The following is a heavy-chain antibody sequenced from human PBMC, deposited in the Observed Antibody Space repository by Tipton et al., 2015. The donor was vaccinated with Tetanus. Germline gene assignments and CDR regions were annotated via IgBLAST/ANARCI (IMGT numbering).Heavy chain of an antibody. CDR3: ARDHRLSASYAGWFDP. J-gene: IGHJ5*02. CDR1: GASISSYY. V-gene: IGHV4-59*01. Sequence: LRLSCTVAGASISSYYWSWIRQPPGKGLEWIGNIYSSGSTYYNPSLKSRVTISVDTSRNQFSLRLKSVTPADTAVYYCARDHRLSASYAGWFDPWGQGTLVTVSS. D-gene: IGHD2-8*01. CDR2: IYSSGST.